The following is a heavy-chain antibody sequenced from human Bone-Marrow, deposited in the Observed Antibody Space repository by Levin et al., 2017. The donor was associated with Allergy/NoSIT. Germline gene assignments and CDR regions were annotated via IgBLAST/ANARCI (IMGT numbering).Heavy chain of an antibody. CDR1: GGSISTYY. V-gene: IGHV4-59*01. Sequence: LETLSLTCTVSGGSISTYYWSWIRQPPEKRLEWIGYIYYSGSTKYNPSLKSRVTLLVDTSKNLFSLKLSSVTAADSAVYFCARAIPSGGNSYYYYYMDVWGKGTTVTVSS. D-gene: IGHD4-23*01. CDR3: ARAIPSGGNSYYYYYMDV. CDR2: IYYSGST. J-gene: IGHJ6*03.